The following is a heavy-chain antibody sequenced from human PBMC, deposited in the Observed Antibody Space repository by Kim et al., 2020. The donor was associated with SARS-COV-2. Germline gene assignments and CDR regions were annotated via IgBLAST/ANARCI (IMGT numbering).Heavy chain of an antibody. Sequence: SETLSLTCTVSGGSISSGGYYWSWIRQHPGKGLEWIGYIYYSGSTYYNPSLKSRVTISVDTSKNQFSLKLSSVTAADTAVYYCARGRMVRGAEVNYYYGMDVWGQGTTVTVSS. CDR3: ARGRMVRGAEVNYYYGMDV. V-gene: IGHV4-31*03. J-gene: IGHJ6*02. CDR2: IYYSGST. CDR1: GGSISSGGYY. D-gene: IGHD3-10*01.